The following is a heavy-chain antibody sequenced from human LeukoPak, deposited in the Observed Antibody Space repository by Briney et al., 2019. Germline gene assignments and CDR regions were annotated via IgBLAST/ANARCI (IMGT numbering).Heavy chain of an antibody. Sequence: GGSLRLSCAASGFTFITYAMSWVRQAPGKGLEWVSVIYSGGSTYYADSVKGRFTISRDNSKNTLYLQMNSLRVEDTAVYYCATRRFGELTYWGQGTLVTVSS. V-gene: IGHV3-66*01. CDR2: IYSGGST. D-gene: IGHD3-10*01. J-gene: IGHJ4*02. CDR1: GFTFITYA. CDR3: ATRRFGELTY.